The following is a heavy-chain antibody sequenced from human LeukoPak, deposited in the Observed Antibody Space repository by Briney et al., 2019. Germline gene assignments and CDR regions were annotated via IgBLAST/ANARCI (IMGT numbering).Heavy chain of an antibody. J-gene: IGHJ4*02. Sequence: PGGSLRLSCVASGFPFSSYWMTWVRQAPGKGLEWVANIKQDGGKKSYVDSVKGRFTISRDNAKNSLYLQVNSLRAEDTAIYYCTRVGYIDEGIDYWGQGTLVTVSS. CDR1: GFPFSSYW. D-gene: IGHD5-24*01. CDR2: IKQDGGKK. CDR3: TRVGYIDEGIDY. V-gene: IGHV3-7*04.